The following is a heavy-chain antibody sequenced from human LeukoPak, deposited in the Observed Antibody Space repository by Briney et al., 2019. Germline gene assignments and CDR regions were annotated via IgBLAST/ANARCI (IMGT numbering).Heavy chain of an antibody. J-gene: IGHJ4*02. CDR3: ARSIAARPRNFDY. CDR2: ISGSGGST. CDR1: RFTFSSYA. V-gene: IGHV3-23*01. Sequence: GGSLRLSCAASRFTFSSYAMSWVRQAPGKGLEWVSAISGSGGSTYYADSVKGRFTISRDNSKNTLYLQMNSLRAEDTAVYYCARSIAARPRNFDYWGQGTLVTVSS. D-gene: IGHD6-6*01.